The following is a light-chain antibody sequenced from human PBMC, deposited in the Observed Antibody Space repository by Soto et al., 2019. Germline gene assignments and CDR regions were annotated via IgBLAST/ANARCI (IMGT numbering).Light chain of an antibody. CDR1: QTVLHGANY. CDR2: WAS. CDR3: QQYYTTPVT. Sequence: DIVMTQSPDSLSVSLGERATINCKSSQTVLHGANYLAWYQQKAGQPPKLLIYWASTRECGVPDRFSGSGSGTDFTLTITSLQAEDVAVYYCQQYYTTPVTFGQGTKVEI. J-gene: IGKJ1*01. V-gene: IGKV4-1*01.